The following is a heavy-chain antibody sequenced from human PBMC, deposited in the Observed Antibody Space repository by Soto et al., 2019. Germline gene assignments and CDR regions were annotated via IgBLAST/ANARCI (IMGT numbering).Heavy chain of an antibody. CDR3: GRYCTNTKCRGGYYLDL. V-gene: IGHV1-69*01. Sequence: QVLLVQSGAEMKQPGSSVSVSCRASGDSFTNYAFTWVRQAPGQGPEWLGGIILALGTPHYSQRFQGRFTITADESSSTVYIELGSLRLDDTAVYYCGRYCTNTKCRGGYYLDLWGQGTLLTVSS. D-gene: IGHD2-8*01. CDR1: GDSFTNYA. CDR2: IILALGTP. J-gene: IGHJ5*02.